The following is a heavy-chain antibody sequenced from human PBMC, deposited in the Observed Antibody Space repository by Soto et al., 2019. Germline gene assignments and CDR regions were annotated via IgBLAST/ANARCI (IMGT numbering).Heavy chain of an antibody. Sequence: GGSLRLSCAASGFTFTRYSMNWVRQAPGKGLEWVSSISSTTNYIYYGDSMKGRSTISRDNAKNSLYLEMNSLRAEDTAVYYCARESEDLTSNFDYWGQGTLVTVSS. CDR3: ARESEDLTSNFDY. CDR1: GFTFTRYS. V-gene: IGHV3-21*06. CDR2: ISSTTNYI. J-gene: IGHJ4*02.